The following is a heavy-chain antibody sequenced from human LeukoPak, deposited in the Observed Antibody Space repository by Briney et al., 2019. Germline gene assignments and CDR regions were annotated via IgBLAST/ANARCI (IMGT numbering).Heavy chain of an antibody. CDR2: ISWNSGSI. CDR3: AKGTTAMVDSPLEY. Sequence: GGSLRLSCAASGFTFDDYAMHWVRQAPGKGLEWVSGISWNSGSIGYADSVKGRFTISRDNAKNFLYLQMNSLRAEDTALYYCAKGTTAMVDSPLEYWGQGTLVTVSS. D-gene: IGHD5-18*01. CDR1: GFTFDDYA. V-gene: IGHV3-9*01. J-gene: IGHJ4*02.